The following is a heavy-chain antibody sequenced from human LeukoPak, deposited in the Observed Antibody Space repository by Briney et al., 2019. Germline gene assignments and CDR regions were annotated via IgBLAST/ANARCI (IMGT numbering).Heavy chain of an antibody. J-gene: IGHJ4*02. D-gene: IGHD1-26*01. V-gene: IGHV3-30*04. CDR1: GFTFSSYA. Sequence: PGGSLRLSCAASGFTFSSYAMHWVRQAPGKGLEWVAVISYDGSNKYYADSVKGRFTISRDNSKNTLYLQMNSLRAEDTAVYYCARAVGAIPFDYWGQGTLVTVSS. CDR2: ISYDGSNK. CDR3: ARAVGAIPFDY.